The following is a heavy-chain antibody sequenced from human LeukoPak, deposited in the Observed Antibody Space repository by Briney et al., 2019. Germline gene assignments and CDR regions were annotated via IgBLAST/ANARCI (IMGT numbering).Heavy chain of an antibody. D-gene: IGHD1-26*01. CDR3: ASFPGTSRFEY. CDR2: IYYSGST. CDR1: GGSIGSSSYY. Sequence: PSETLSLTCTVSGGSIGSSSYYWGWIRQPPGKGLEWIGSIYYSGSTYYNPSLKSRVTISVDTSKNQFSLKLSSVTAADTAVYYCASFPGTSRFEYWGQGTLVTVSS. V-gene: IGHV4-39*07. J-gene: IGHJ4*02.